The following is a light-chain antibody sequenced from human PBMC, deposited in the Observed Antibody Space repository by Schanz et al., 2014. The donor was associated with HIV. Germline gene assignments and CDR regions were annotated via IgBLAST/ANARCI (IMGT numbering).Light chain of an antibody. CDR3: QQYSSFSWT. J-gene: IGKJ1*01. CDR1: QSISSW. V-gene: IGKV1-5*03. Sequence: DIQLTQSPSPLSASVGDRVTITCRASQSISSWLAWYQQKPGKAPKLLIYEASTLESGVPPRFSGSGSGTEFTLIITNLQPDDFATYFCQQYSSFSWTFGQGTKVEMK. CDR2: EAS.